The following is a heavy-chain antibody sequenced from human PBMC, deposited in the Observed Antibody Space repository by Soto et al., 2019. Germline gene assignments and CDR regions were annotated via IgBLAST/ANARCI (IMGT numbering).Heavy chain of an antibody. J-gene: IGHJ6*02. D-gene: IGHD2-15*01. CDR1: GFTFSSYA. CDR2: ISYDGSNK. CDR3: ARDWGDIVVVVAATYGMDV. Sequence: PGGSLRLSCAASGFTFSSYAMHWVRQAPGKGLEWVAVISYDGSNKYYADSVKGRFTISRDNSKNTLYLQMNSLRAEDTAVYYCARDWGDIVVVVAATYGMDVWGQGTTVTVSS. V-gene: IGHV3-30-3*01.